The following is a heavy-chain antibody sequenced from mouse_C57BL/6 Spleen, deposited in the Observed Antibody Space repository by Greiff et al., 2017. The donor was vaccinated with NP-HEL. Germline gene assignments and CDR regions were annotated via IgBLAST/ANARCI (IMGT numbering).Heavy chain of an antibody. D-gene: IGHD1-1*01. CDR3: ARDHYYGSSHWYFDV. Sequence: VQLQPSGPCLVKPSPSLSLSCSVSGYSFTSAYFCYLLRQFPANHLEWMGYIRYDGSNNYNPSLKNRISITRDTSKNQFFLKLNSVTTEDTATYYCARDHYYGSSHWYFDVWGTGTTVTVSS. CDR2: IRYDGSN. J-gene: IGHJ1*03. V-gene: IGHV3-6*01. CDR1: GYSFTSAYF.